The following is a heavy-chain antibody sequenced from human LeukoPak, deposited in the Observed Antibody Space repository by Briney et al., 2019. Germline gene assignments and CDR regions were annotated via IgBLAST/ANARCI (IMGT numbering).Heavy chain of an antibody. D-gene: IGHD2-15*01. CDR3: ARARTVTVAAATGGY. Sequence: GASVKVSCKASGYTFTGYYMHWVRQAPGQGLEWMGWINPNSGGTNYAQKFQGRVTMTRDTSISTAYMELSRLRSDDTAVYYCARARTVTVAAATGGYWGQGTLVTVSS. CDR1: GYTFTGYY. J-gene: IGHJ4*02. V-gene: IGHV1-2*02. CDR2: INPNSGGT.